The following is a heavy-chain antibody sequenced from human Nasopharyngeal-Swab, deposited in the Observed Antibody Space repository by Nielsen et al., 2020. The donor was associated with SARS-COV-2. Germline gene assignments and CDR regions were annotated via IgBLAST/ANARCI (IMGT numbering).Heavy chain of an antibody. CDR3: ARGKSYYDSTTYSDGNWFDP. D-gene: IGHD3-22*01. Sequence: SVTVSCKASRGSFNRYSIRWVRQATAQGLEWMGGIIPIFGTANYPQKFQGRVTITADESTSTAYMELNILRSEDTAVYYSARGKSYYDSTTYSDGNWFDPWGQGTLVTVSS. J-gene: IGHJ5*02. CDR2: IIPIFGTA. V-gene: IGHV1-69*13. CDR1: RGSFNRYS.